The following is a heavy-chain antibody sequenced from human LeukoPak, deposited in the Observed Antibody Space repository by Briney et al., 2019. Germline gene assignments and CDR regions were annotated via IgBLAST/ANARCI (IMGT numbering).Heavy chain of an antibody. CDR1: GFTFSSYS. V-gene: IGHV3-21*01. CDR2: ISSSSSYI. D-gene: IGHD1-26*01. J-gene: IGHJ4*02. Sequence: PGGSLRLSCAASGFTFSSYSMNWVRQAPGKGLEWVSSISSSSSYIYYADSVKGRFTISRDTAKNSLYLQMNSLRVEDTALYYCASGNAVDYWGRGTLVTVSS. CDR3: ASGNAVDY.